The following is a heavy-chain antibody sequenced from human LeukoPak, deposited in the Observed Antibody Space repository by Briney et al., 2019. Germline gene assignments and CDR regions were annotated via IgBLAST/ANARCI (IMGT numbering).Heavy chain of an antibody. Sequence: GGSLRLSCAASGFTFSSFGMHWARQVPGKGLEWVSVISGSGDNTYYADSVKGRFTISRDNSKNMLYLQMNSLRAEDTAVYYCAKEGRSLQTYWGQGTLVTVSS. V-gene: IGHV3-23*01. J-gene: IGHJ4*02. CDR3: AKEGRSLQTY. CDR1: GFTFSSFG. D-gene: IGHD5-24*01. CDR2: ISGSGDNT.